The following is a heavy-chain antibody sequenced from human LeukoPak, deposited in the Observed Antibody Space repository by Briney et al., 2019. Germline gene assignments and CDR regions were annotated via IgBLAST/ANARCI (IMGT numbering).Heavy chain of an antibody. V-gene: IGHV4-30-4*01. CDR1: GGSISSGDYY. CDR3: AREGGDGPGWLDP. Sequence: SETLSLTCTVSGGSISSGDYYWRWLRQPPGKGLGWLGYIYYSGSTYYNPSLKSRVPISVDTSKNQFSLKLSSVTAADTAVYYCAREGGDGPGWLDPWGQGTLVTVSS. J-gene: IGHJ5*02. D-gene: IGHD2-21*02. CDR2: IYYSGST.